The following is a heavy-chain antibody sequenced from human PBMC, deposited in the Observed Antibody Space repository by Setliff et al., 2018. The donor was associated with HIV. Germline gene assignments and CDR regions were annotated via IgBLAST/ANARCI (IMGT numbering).Heavy chain of an antibody. V-gene: IGHV3-7*01. CDR1: GFTFNSSW. J-gene: IGHJ4*02. Sequence: RLSCAASGFTFNSSWMSWVRQPPGKGLEWVANIGGDGREKFYLDSVEGRFTISRDNARNSMYLQMNDLRAEDTAVYYCATDRGFCTLDYWGQGTLVTVSS. CDR2: IGGDGREK. CDR3: ATDRGFCTLDY. D-gene: IGHD2-8*01.